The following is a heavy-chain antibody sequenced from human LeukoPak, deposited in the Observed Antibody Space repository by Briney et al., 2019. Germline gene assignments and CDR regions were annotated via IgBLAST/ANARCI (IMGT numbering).Heavy chain of an antibody. J-gene: IGHJ4*02. D-gene: IGHD1-26*01. Sequence: ASVKVSCKASGYTFTSYDINWVRQATGQGLEWMGWMNPNSGNTGYAQKFQGRVTMTRNTSISTAYMELSSLRSEDTAVYYCAKDYVVGAAYYFDYWGQGTLVTVSS. V-gene: IGHV1-8*01. CDR1: GYTFTSYD. CDR3: AKDYVVGAAYYFDY. CDR2: MNPNSGNT.